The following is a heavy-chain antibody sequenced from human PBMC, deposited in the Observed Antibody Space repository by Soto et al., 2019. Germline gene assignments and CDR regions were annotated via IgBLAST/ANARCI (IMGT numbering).Heavy chain of an antibody. CDR1: GGTFSSYA. J-gene: IGHJ4*02. V-gene: IGHV1-69*01. D-gene: IGHD3-22*01. Sequence: QVQLVLSGAEVKKPGSSVKVACKASGGTFSSYAISWVRQAPGQGLEWMGGIIPIFGTANYAQKFQGRVTITADESTSTAYMELSSLRSEDTAVYYCARGARYYYDSSGYWYWGQGTLVTVSS. CDR2: IIPIFGTA. CDR3: ARGARYYYDSSGYWY.